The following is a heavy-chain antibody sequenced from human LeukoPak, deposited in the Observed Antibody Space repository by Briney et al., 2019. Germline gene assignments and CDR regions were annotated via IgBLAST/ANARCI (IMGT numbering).Heavy chain of an antibody. D-gene: IGHD6-13*01. Sequence: GGSLRLSCAASGFIFSTYAMHWVRQAPGTGLEWVAVIWYDGSNKYYADSVKGRFTISRDNSKNTLYLQMNSLRAEDTAVYYCARGIAAAGNPNWFDPWGQGTLVTVSS. V-gene: IGHV3-33*01. CDR2: IWYDGSNK. J-gene: IGHJ5*02. CDR3: ARGIAAAGNPNWFDP. CDR1: GFIFSTYA.